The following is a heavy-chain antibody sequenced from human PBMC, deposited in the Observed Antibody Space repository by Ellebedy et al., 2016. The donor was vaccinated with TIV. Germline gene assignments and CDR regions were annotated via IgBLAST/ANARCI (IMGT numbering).Heavy chain of an antibody. Sequence: GESLKISXKGSGYSFTSYWIGWVRQMPGKGLEWMGIIYPGDSDTRYSPSFQGQVTISADKSISTAYLQWSSLKASDTAMYYCARFPGSGSYYNKNPYYYFDYWGQGTLVTVSS. D-gene: IGHD3-10*01. V-gene: IGHV5-51*01. CDR1: GYSFTSYW. J-gene: IGHJ4*02. CDR3: ARFPGSGSYYNKNPYYYFDY. CDR2: IYPGDSDT.